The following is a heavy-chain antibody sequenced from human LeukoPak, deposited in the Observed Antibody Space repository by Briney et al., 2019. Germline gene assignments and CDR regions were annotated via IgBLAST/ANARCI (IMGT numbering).Heavy chain of an antibody. V-gene: IGHV5-51*01. Sequence: GESLKISCKGSGYSFTSYWIVWVRQMPGKGLEWMGIIYPGDSDTRYSPSFQGQVTISADKSISTAYLQWSSLKASDTAMYYCARRGYCSGGSCYSNWFDPWGQGTLVTISS. CDR3: ARRGYCSGGSCYSNWFDP. CDR2: IYPGDSDT. D-gene: IGHD2-15*01. CDR1: GYSFTSYW. J-gene: IGHJ5*01.